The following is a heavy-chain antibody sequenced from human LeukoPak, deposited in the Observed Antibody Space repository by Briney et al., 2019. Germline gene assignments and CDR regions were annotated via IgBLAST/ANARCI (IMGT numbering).Heavy chain of an antibody. CDR2: INHSGST. J-gene: IGHJ4*02. CDR1: GGSFSGYY. Sequence: PSETLSLTCAVDGGSFSGYYWSWIRQPPGKGLEWIGEINHSGSTNYNPSLKSRVTISVDTSKNQFSLKLSSVTAADTAVYYCARGRAYCSGGSCYYFDYWGQGTLVTVSS. V-gene: IGHV4-34*01. D-gene: IGHD2-15*01. CDR3: ARGRAYCSGGSCYYFDY.